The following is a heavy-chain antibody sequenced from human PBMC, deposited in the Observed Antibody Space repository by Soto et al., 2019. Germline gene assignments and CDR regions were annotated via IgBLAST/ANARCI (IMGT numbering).Heavy chain of an antibody. CDR3: ARKAYSNYEGGYYYYGMDV. D-gene: IGHD4-4*01. CDR2: IIPSFGTA. CDR1: GGTFSSYA. Sequence: QVQLVQSGAEVKKPGSSVKVSCKASGGTFSSYAISWVRQAPGQGLEWMGGIIPSFGTANYAQKFQGRVTITADESTSTAYMELGSLRSEDTAVYYCARKAYSNYEGGYYYYGMDVWGQGTTVTVSS. J-gene: IGHJ6*02. V-gene: IGHV1-69*01.